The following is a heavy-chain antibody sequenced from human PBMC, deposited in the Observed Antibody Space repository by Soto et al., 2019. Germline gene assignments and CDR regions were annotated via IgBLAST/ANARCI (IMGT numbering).Heavy chain of an antibody. CDR2: IKEDGSEK. V-gene: IGHV3-7*01. J-gene: IGHJ4*02. Sequence: VGSLRLSCAASGFTFSNYWMSWVRQAPGKGLEWVANIKEDGSEKNYVDSVKGQFTISRDNAKNSLYLQMNSLRAEDTAVYYCARERYYYGSGDYWGQGTLVTVSS. CDR1: GFTFSNYW. D-gene: IGHD3-10*01. CDR3: ARERYYYGSGDY.